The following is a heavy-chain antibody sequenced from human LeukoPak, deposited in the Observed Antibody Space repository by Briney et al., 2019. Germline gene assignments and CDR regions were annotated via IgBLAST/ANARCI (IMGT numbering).Heavy chain of an antibody. CDR3: ARQPRSGLAVAGTGDAFDI. J-gene: IGHJ3*02. D-gene: IGHD6-19*01. CDR1: GGSISSSSYY. CDR2: IYYSGST. Sequence: SETLSLTCTVSGGSISSSSYYWGWIRQPPGKGLEWIGSIYYSGSTYYNPSLKSRVTISVDTSKNQFSLKLSSVTAADTAVYYCARQPRSGLAVAGTGDAFDIWGQGTMVTVSS. V-gene: IGHV4-39*01.